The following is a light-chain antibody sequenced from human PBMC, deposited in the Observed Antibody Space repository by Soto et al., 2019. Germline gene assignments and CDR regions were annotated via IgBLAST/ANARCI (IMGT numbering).Light chain of an antibody. CDR2: SNN. CDR3: AAWDNNLGGPA. V-gene: IGLV1-47*02. J-gene: IGLJ2*01. CDR1: NSNIGSKY. Sequence: QSVLTQPPSASGTPGQRVSISCSGSNSNIGSKYVYWYQQLPGTAPKLLMYSNNQRPSGVPDRFSGSKSGTSASLAISGRRSEDEADYYCAAWDNNLGGPAFGGGTKVTVL.